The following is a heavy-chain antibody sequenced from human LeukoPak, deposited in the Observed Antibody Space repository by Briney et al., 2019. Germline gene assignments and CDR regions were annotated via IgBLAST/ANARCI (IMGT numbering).Heavy chain of an antibody. CDR2: ISYDGSNK. V-gene: IGHV3-30*01. CDR3: ARVNDSSGYYLGFFDY. J-gene: IGHJ4*02. D-gene: IGHD3-22*01. Sequence: GGSLRLSCAASGFTFSSYAMHWVREAPGKGLGWGAVISYDGSNKYYADSVKGRFTISRDNSKNTLYLQMNSLRAEDTAVYYCARVNDSSGYYLGFFDYWGQGTLVTVSS. CDR1: GFTFSSYA.